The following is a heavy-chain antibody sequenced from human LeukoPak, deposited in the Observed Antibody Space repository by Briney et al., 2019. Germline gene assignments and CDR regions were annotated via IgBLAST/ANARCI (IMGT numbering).Heavy chain of an antibody. V-gene: IGHV3-30*02. D-gene: IGHD4-17*01. J-gene: IGHJ4*02. CDR2: IRYDGSNK. CDR3: ARDLRADDYGDYVFDY. CDR1: GFTFSSYG. Sequence: GGSLRLSCAASGFTFSSYGMHWVRQAPGKGLEWVAFIRYDGSNKYYADSVKGRFTISRDNSKNTLYLQMNSLRAEDTAVYYCARDLRADDYGDYVFDYWGQGTLVTVSS.